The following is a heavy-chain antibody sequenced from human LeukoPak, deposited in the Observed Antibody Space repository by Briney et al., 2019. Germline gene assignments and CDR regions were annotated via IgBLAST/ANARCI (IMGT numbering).Heavy chain of an antibody. D-gene: IGHD5-24*01. V-gene: IGHV5-51*01. J-gene: IGHJ5*02. CDR1: GFSFTNYW. CDR3: AKRKRDGLQSPNWFDP. CDR2: IYPGGSET. Sequence: GESLKISCKGSGFSFTNYWIGWVRQMPGKGLGWLGIIYPGGSETFYSPSFQGQVTISADKSISTAYLQWSSLKASDTAVYHCAKRKRDGLQSPNWFDPWGRGTLVIVSS.